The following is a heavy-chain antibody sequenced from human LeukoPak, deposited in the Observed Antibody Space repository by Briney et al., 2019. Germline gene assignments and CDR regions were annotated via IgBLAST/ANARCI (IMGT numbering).Heavy chain of an antibody. Sequence: GASVKVSCKASGYTFTSYDISWVRQAPGQGLEWMGWVSAYNGNTNYVHHLQGRVTMTTDTSTTTAYMELRSLRSDDTAIYYCARSSSVTIPGYYFDYWGQGTLVTVSS. V-gene: IGHV1-18*01. D-gene: IGHD2-21*01. CDR3: ARSSSVTIPGYYFDY. CDR1: GYTFTSYD. J-gene: IGHJ4*02. CDR2: VSAYNGNT.